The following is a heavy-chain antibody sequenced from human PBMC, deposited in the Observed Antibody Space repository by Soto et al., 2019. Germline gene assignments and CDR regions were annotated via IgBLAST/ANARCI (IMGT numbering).Heavy chain of an antibody. CDR3: ARATDYDFWSGTTSRFDP. V-gene: IGHV1-69*12. Sequence: QVQLVQSGAEVKKPGSSVKVSCKASGGTFSSYAISWVRQAPGQGLEWMGGIIPSFGTANYAQKFQGRVTITADESTSTAYMELSSLRSEDTAVYYCARATDYDFWSGTTSRFDPWSQGTLVTVSS. J-gene: IGHJ5*02. CDR1: GGTFSSYA. CDR2: IIPSFGTA. D-gene: IGHD3-3*01.